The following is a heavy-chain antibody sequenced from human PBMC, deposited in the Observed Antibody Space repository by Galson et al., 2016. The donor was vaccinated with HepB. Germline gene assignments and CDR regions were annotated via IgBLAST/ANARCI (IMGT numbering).Heavy chain of an antibody. CDR3: RIETAGLDY. J-gene: IGHJ4*02. CDR1: GFTFSSHW. V-gene: IGHV3-74*01. D-gene: IGHD6-13*01. Sequence: SLRLSCAASGFTFSSHWMHWVRQAPGKGLVCVSRLKSDGRSTYYADSVKGRFTISRDNAKNTLYLQMNSLGAEDTAVYYCRIETAGLDYWGQGTLVTVSS. CDR2: LKSDGRST.